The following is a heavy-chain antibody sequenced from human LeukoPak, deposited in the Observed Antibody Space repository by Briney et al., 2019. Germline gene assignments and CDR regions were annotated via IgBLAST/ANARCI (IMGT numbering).Heavy chain of an antibody. CDR1: GFTSSTYA. D-gene: IGHD2-8*01. Sequence: SGGSLRLSCAASGFTSSTYAMHWVRQAPGKGLEYVSAISDDGSGTYYANSVKGRFTISRDNSRNTLYLQMGSLRFEDMAVYFCARRYCTSSGCSAFDSWGQGTLVTVSS. V-gene: IGHV3-64*01. CDR2: ISDDGSGT. CDR3: ARRYCTSSGCSAFDS. J-gene: IGHJ4*02.